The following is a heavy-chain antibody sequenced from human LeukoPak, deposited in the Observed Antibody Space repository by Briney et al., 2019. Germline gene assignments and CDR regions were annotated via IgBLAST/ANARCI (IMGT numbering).Heavy chain of an antibody. CDR3: AKDGEPFDSSGYPFYFDY. CDR2: FDPEDGET. V-gene: IGHV1-24*01. Sequence: ASVKVSCKVSGYTLTELSMHWVRQAPGKGLEWMGGFDPEDGETIYAQKFQGRVTMTEDTSTDTAYMELSSLRSEDTALYYCAKDGEPFDSSGYPFYFDYWGQGTLVTVSS. D-gene: IGHD3-22*01. CDR1: GYTLTELS. J-gene: IGHJ4*02.